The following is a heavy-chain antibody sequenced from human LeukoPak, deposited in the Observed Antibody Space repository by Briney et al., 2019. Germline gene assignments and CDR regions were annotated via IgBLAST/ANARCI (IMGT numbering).Heavy chain of an antibody. CDR3: ARGDCSGGSCYGGFNWFDP. D-gene: IGHD2-15*01. CDR1: GGTFSSYA. Sequence: ASVKVSCKASGGTFSSYAISWVRQAPGQGLEWMGGIIPIFGTANYAQKFQGRVTITADESTSTAYMELSSLRSEDTAVYYCARGDCSGGSCYGGFNWFDPWGQGTLVTVSS. V-gene: IGHV1-69*13. CDR2: IIPIFGTA. J-gene: IGHJ5*02.